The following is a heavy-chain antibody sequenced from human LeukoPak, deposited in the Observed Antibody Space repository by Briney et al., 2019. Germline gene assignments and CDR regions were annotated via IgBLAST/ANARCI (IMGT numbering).Heavy chain of an antibody. V-gene: IGHV4-34*01. CDR1: GGSFSGYY. CDR3: ARGKWAFDY. J-gene: IGHJ4*02. D-gene: IGHD1-26*01. CDR2: INHSGST. Sequence: SETLSLTCAVYGGSFSGYYWSWIRQPPGKGLEWIGEINHSGSTNYNPSLKSRVTISVDTSKNQFSLKLSSVTAADTAVYCCARGKWAFDYWGQGTLVTVSS.